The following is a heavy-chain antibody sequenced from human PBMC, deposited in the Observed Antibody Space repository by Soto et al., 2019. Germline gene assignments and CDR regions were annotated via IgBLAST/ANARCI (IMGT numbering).Heavy chain of an antibody. CDR3: ARDRYDSSGYVIIDAFDI. Sequence: SETLSLTCAVSGGSISSSNWWSWVRQPPGKGLEWIGEIYHCGSTNYNPSLKSRVTISVDKSKNQFSLKLSSVTAADTAVYYCARDRYDSSGYVIIDAFDIWGQGTMVTVSS. V-gene: IGHV4-4*02. CDR2: IYHCGST. D-gene: IGHD3-22*01. CDR1: GGSISSSNW. J-gene: IGHJ3*02.